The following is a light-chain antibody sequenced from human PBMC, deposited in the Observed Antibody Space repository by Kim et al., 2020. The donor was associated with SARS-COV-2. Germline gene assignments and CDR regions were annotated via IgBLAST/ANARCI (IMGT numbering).Light chain of an antibody. Sequence: SVKLTCTLSSGHSHYTIAWHQQQPEKGPRYLMKVNSDGSHTRGDGIPDRFSGSSSGAERYLTISSLQSEDEADYYCQTWGSGFRVFGGGTKLTVL. CDR1: SGHSHYT. J-gene: IGLJ3*02. CDR3: QTWGSGFRV. CDR2: VNSDGSH. V-gene: IGLV4-69*01.